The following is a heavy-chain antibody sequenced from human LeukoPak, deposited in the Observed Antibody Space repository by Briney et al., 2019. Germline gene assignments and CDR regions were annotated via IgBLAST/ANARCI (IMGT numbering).Heavy chain of an antibody. V-gene: IGHV3-74*01. D-gene: IGHD3-22*01. J-gene: IGHJ4*02. CDR2: INSDGSWT. CDR3: ATRPYDSSGYYYDMVPPLDY. Sequence: GGSLRLSCAASGNYWMHWVRQAPGKGLVWVSHINSDGSWTSYADSVKGRFTISKDNAKNTVYLQMNSLRAEDTAVYYCATRPYDSSGYYYDMVPPLDYWGQGTLVTVSS. CDR1: GNYW.